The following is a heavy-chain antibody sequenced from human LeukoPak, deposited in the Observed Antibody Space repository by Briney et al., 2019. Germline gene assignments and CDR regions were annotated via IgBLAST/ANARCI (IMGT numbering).Heavy chain of an antibody. D-gene: IGHD6-13*01. J-gene: IGHJ1*01. CDR1: GFTFSSYE. CDR3: ARDRHSSSWYGLTSRAEYFQH. CDR2: ISSSGTII. Sequence: PGGSLRLSCTASGFTFSSYEMNWVRQAPGKGLEWVSHISSSGTIIYYADSVKGRFTISRDNAKNSLYLQMNSLRAEDTAVYYCARDRHSSSWYGLTSRAEYFQHWGQGTLVTVSS. V-gene: IGHV3-48*03.